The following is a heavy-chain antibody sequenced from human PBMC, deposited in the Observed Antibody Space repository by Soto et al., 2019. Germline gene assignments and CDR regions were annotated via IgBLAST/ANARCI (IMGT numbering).Heavy chain of an antibody. Sequence: QVVLEQSGTELKKPGASVKVSCRTSGYTFTNFGLTWVRQAPGQGLEWMGWINTYNANTKYAQKSQGRLAMTTDPSTTTAYMELRGLKSDDTAIYYCAKDGVDETATVTVGSWGQGTLVIVSS. V-gene: IGHV1-18*01. D-gene: IGHD5-18*01. CDR1: GYTFTNFG. J-gene: IGHJ4*02. CDR2: INTYNANT. CDR3: AKDGVDETATVTVGS.